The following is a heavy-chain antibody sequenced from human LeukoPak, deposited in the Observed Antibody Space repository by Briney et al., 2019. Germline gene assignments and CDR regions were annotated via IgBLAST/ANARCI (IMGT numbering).Heavy chain of an antibody. CDR3: ARSPHILTGENFDF. J-gene: IGHJ4*02. D-gene: IGHD3-9*01. CDR2: INPNSGGT. V-gene: IGHV1-2*02. CDR1: GYAFTGYY. Sequence: ASVKVSCKASGYAFTGYYMHWVRQAPGQGLEWMGWINPNSGGTNYAQKFQDRVSMTRDTSISTAYMQLSRLRSDNTAVYYCARSPHILTGENFDFWGQGTLLTVSS.